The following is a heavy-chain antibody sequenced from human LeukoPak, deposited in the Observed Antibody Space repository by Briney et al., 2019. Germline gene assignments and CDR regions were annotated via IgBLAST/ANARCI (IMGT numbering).Heavy chain of an antibody. J-gene: IGHJ4*02. V-gene: IGHV4-39*01. CDR2: IYYSGST. Sequence: SETLSLTCTVSGGSISSSRYYSGWIRQPPGKGLEWIGSIYYSGSTYYNPSLKSRVTISVDTSKNQFSLKLSSVTAADTAVYYCARQVYNYGHLPYYFDYWGQGTLVTVSS. CDR1: GGSISSSRYY. D-gene: IGHD5-18*01. CDR3: ARQVYNYGHLPYYFDY.